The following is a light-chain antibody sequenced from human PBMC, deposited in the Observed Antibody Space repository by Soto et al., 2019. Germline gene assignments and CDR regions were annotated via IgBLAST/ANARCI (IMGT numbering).Light chain of an antibody. J-gene: IGKJ3*01. CDR2: AAS. V-gene: IGKV3-20*01. CDR3: QQYASAPFS. CDR1: HSINTSF. Sequence: EIVLTKSPGTLSLSPGDRATLSCRASHSINTSFLAWVQQKPGQAPRLLIYAASTRATGIPDRFCGSASETAFTLTINSLEPEDSAVDYCQQYASAPFSLGPGTKVHIK.